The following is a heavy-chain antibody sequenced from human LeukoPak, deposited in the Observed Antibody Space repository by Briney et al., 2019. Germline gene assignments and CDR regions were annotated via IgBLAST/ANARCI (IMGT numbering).Heavy chain of an antibody. J-gene: IGHJ4*02. D-gene: IGHD2-2*03. CDR1: GYSISSGYY. Sequence: PSETLSLTCALSGYSISSGYYWGWIRQPPGKGLEWIGGIYHSGSTYYNPSLKSRVTISVDTSKNQFSLKLSSVTAADTAVYYCASRVGYCSSTSCPLDYWGQGTLVTFSS. V-gene: IGHV4-38-2*01. CDR2: IYHSGST. CDR3: ASRVGYCSSTSCPLDY.